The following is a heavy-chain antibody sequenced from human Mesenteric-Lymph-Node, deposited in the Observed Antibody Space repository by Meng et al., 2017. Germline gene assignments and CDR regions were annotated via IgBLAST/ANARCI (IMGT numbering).Heavy chain of an antibody. Sequence: SETLSLTCTVSGGSISSSSYYWGWIRQPPGKGLEWIGSIYYSGSTYYNPSLKSRVTISVDTSKNQFSLKLSSVTAADTAVYYCATTSGDDYWGQGTLVTVSS. CDR3: ATTSGDDY. CDR1: GGSISSSSYY. J-gene: IGHJ4*02. V-gene: IGHV4-39*07. CDR2: IYYSGST. D-gene: IGHD3-10*01.